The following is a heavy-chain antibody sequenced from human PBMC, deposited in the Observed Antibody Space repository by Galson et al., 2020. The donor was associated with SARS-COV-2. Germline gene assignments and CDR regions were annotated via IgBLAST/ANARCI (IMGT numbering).Heavy chain of an antibody. D-gene: IGHD3-10*01. CDR1: GFTFSTYR. J-gene: IGHJ6*03. CDR3: ARESAVQGGYYMDV. Sequence: GGSLRLSCAASGFTFSTYRMPWVRQAPGKGLVWVSPIHRDGSTTTYADSVQGRFTISRDNAKNTLYLQMSSLRAEDAAVYYCARESAVQGGYYMDVWGKGTTVTVSS. V-gene: IGHV3-74*01. CDR2: IHRDGSTT.